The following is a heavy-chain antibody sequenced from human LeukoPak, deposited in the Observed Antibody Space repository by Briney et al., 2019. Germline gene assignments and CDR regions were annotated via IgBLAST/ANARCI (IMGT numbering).Heavy chain of an antibody. CDR2: ISSSSSYI. V-gene: IGHV3-21*01. CDR3: ATSMVRGVIITDGPQN. D-gene: IGHD3-10*01. CDR1: GFTFSSYS. Sequence: GGSLRLSCAASGFTFSSYSMNWVRQAPGKGLEWVSSISSSSSYIYYADSVKGRFTISRDNSKNTLYLQMNSLRAEDTAVYYCATSMVRGVIITDGPQNWGQGTLVTVSS. J-gene: IGHJ4*02.